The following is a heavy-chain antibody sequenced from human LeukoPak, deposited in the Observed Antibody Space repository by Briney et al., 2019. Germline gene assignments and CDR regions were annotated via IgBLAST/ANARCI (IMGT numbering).Heavy chain of an antibody. V-gene: IGHV4-4*07. Sequence: SETLSLTCTVSGGSISGYYWGWIRQPAGKGPQWIGRIYSSGYTYYNPSLKSRVTMSVDTPKNHFFLMVTSVTAADTAVYYCARHLTFGFGSGDAFDIWGQGVMVTVSS. D-gene: IGHD6-19*01. CDR1: GGSISGYY. CDR2: IYSSGYT. J-gene: IGHJ3*02. CDR3: ARHLTFGFGSGDAFDI.